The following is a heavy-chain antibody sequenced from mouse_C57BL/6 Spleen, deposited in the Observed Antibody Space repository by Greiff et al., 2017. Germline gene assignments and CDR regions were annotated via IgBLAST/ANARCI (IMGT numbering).Heavy chain of an antibody. CDR3: ARREGTDLYFDG. CDR1: GYTFTSYW. CDR2: IDPSGSET. J-gene: IGHJ1*03. V-gene: IGHV1-52*01. D-gene: IGHD4-1*01. Sequence: QVQLQQPGAELVRPGSSVKLSCKASGYTFTSYWMPWVKQRPRQGLEWIGNIDPSGSETHYNQKFKDKATLTVDKSSNTAYMQRSSLTSEDSAVYDCARREGTDLYFDGWGTGTTVT.